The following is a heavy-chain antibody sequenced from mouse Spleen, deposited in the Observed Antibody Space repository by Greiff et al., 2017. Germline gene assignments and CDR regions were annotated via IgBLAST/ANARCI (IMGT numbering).Heavy chain of an antibody. D-gene: IGHD2-4*01. CDR3: ARDNYGGAMDY. CDR2: INYDGSST. CDR1: GFTFSDYY. Sequence: EVQLVESEGGLVQPGSSMKLSCTASGFTFSDYYMAWVRQVPEKGLEWVANINYDGSSTYYLDSLKSRFIISRDNAKNILYLQMSSLKSEDTATYYCARDNYGGAMDYWGQGTSVTVSS. J-gene: IGHJ4*01. V-gene: IGHV5-16*01.